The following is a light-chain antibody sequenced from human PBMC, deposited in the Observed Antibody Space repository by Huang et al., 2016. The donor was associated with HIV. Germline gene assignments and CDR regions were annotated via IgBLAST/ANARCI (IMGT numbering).Light chain of an antibody. CDR2: AAS. V-gene: IGKV1-39*01. J-gene: IGKJ4*01. CDR3: QQSYSSLLS. CDR1: QTITTY. Sequence: DIQMTQSPSSLSASVGDRVIMTCRASQTITTYLNWYQQRPAKAPKLLIYAASSLQSGVPSRFSGSGSGTDFTLTISSLQPEDFATYYCQQSYSSLLSFGGGTKVAIK.